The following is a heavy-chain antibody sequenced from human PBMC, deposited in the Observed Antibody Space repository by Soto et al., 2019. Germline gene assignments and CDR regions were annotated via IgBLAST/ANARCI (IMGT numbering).Heavy chain of an antibody. V-gene: IGHV1-2*04. CDR2: INPNSGGT. CDR3: AILFTYYYDRSGYPSNGMDV. D-gene: IGHD3-22*01. Sequence: GASVKVSCKASGYTFTSYYMHWVRRAPGQGLEWMGRINPNSGGTNYAQKFQGWVTMTRDTSISTAYMELSRLRSDDTAVYYCAILFTYYYDRSGYPSNGMDVWGQGTTVTVSS. J-gene: IGHJ6*02. CDR1: GYTFTSYY.